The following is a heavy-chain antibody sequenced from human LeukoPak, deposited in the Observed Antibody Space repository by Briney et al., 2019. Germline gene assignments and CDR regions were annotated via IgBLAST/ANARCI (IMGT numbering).Heavy chain of an antibody. V-gene: IGHV3-23*01. J-gene: IGHJ4*02. D-gene: IGHD5-24*01. CDR2: ISGSGGST. Sequence: GGSLRLSCAASGFTFSSYAMSWVRQAPGKGLEWVSAISGSGGSTYYADSVKGRFTISRDNSKNTLYLQMNSLRAEDTAVYYCARPRDGYNQIDYWGQGTLATVSS. CDR1: GFTFSSYA. CDR3: ARPRDGYNQIDY.